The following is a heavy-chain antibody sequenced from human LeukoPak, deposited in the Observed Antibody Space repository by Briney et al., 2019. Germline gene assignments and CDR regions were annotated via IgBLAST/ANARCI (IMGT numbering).Heavy chain of an antibody. V-gene: IGHV4-59*01. Sequence: SETLSLTCSVSDGSINSYYWNWIRRPPGKGLEWIGYIYYNGNTNYSPSLKSRVTMSVDTSKNLFSLKVSSVTAADTAVYYCARGRSNYYSMDVWGQGTTVTVSS. CDR2: IYYNGNT. J-gene: IGHJ6*02. CDR1: DGSINSYY. CDR3: ARGRSNYYSMDV.